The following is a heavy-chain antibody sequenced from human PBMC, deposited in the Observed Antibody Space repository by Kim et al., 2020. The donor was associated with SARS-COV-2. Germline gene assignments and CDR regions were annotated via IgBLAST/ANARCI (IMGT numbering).Heavy chain of an antibody. CDR1: GFTFSSYS. CDR2: ISSSSSYI. J-gene: IGHJ4*02. Sequence: GGSLRLSCAASGFTFSSYSMNWVRQAPGKGLEWVSSISSSSSYIYYADSVKGRFTISRDNAKNSLYLQMNSLRAEDTAVYYCARDPFYCSGGSCSIDYWGQGTLVTVSS. D-gene: IGHD2-15*01. V-gene: IGHV3-21*01. CDR3: ARDPFYCSGGSCSIDY.